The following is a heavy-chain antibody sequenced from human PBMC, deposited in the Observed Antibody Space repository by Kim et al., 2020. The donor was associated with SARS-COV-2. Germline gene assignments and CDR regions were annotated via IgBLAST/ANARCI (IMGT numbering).Heavy chain of an antibody. Sequence: GGSLRLSCAASGFTFSNYEMIWVRQAPGKGLEWISYITTSGITIYYADSVKGRFTISRDNAKNSLYLQMNSLRAEDTAVYYCARGGGGGAWAWFDYWGQGTLVTVSS. J-gene: IGHJ4*02. D-gene: IGHD2-21*02. V-gene: IGHV3-48*03. CDR3: ARGGGGGAWAWFDY. CDR1: GFTFSNYE. CDR2: ITTSGITI.